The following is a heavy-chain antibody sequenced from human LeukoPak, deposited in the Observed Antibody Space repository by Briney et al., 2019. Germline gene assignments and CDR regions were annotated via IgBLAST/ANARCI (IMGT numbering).Heavy chain of an antibody. CDR1: GFTFSSYS. D-gene: IGHD6-13*01. Sequence: PGGSLRLSCAASGFTFSSYSMNWVRQAPGKGLEWVSSISSSSSYIYYADSVKGRFTISRDNAKNSLYLQMNGLRAEDTAVYYCARHQIAGRYGMDVWGQGTTVTVSS. CDR2: ISSSSSYI. V-gene: IGHV3-21*01. J-gene: IGHJ6*02. CDR3: ARHQIAGRYGMDV.